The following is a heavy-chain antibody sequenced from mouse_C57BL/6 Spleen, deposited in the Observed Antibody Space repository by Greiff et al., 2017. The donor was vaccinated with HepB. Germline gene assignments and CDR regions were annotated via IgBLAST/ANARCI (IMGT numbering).Heavy chain of an antibody. Sequence: EVKVEESGGGLVQPGGSLSLSCAASGFTFTDYYMSWVRQPPGKALEWLGFIRNKANGYTTAYSASVKGRFTISRDNSQSILYLQMNALRAEDSATYYCARSYYGSSSWFAYWGQGTLVTVSA. CDR2: IRNKANGYTT. CDR3: ARSYYGSSSWFAY. V-gene: IGHV7-3*01. J-gene: IGHJ3*01. D-gene: IGHD1-1*01. CDR1: GFTFTDYY.